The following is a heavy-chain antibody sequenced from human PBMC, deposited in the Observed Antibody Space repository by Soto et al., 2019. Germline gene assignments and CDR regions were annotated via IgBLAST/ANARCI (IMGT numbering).Heavy chain of an antibody. CDR3: ARGGRSSLSGGGMWNWFDP. V-gene: IGHV4-30-2*01. D-gene: IGHD6-6*01. CDR1: GGSISSGGYS. CDR2: IYHSGST. J-gene: IGHJ5*02. Sequence: QLQLQESGSGLVKPSQTLSLTCAVSGGSISSGGYSWSWIRQPPGKGLEWIGYIYHSGSTYYNPSPQSRVTISVDRSKNQFSLKLGSVTAADTAVYDCARGGRSSLSGGGMWNWFDPWGQGTLVTVSS.